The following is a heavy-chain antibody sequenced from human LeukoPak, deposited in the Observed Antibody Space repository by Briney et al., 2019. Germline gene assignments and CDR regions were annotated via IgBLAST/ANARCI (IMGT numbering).Heavy chain of an antibody. V-gene: IGHV1-2*02. Sequence: ASVNVSCKASGYTFTGYYMHWVRQAPGQGLEWMGWINPNSGGTNYAQKFQGRVTMTRDTSISTAYMELSRLRSDDTAVYYCARARFYSYGLYYFDYWGQGTLVTVSS. CDR3: ARARFYSYGLYYFDY. J-gene: IGHJ4*02. D-gene: IGHD5-18*01. CDR1: GYTFTGYY. CDR2: INPNSGGT.